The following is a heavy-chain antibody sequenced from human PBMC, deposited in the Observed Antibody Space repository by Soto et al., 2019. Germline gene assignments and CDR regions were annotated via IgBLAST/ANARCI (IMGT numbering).Heavy chain of an antibody. CDR1: GGSISSYY. Sequence: PSETLSLTCTVSGGSISSYYWSWIRQPAGKGLEWIGRIYSSGSTNYNPSLKSRVTMSVDTSKNQFSLKLSSVTAADTAVYYCARDAGYDFWSGLNWFDPWGQGTLVTVSS. CDR2: IYSSGST. V-gene: IGHV4-4*07. CDR3: ARDAGYDFWSGLNWFDP. D-gene: IGHD3-3*01. J-gene: IGHJ5*02.